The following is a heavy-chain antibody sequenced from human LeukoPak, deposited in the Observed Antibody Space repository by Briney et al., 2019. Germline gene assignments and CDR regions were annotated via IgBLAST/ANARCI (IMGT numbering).Heavy chain of an antibody. CDR2: IIPIFGTA. V-gene: IGHV1-69*13. J-gene: IGHJ1*01. CDR3: AREGYYDSSGYYPLQH. CDR1: GGTFSSYA. D-gene: IGHD3-22*01. Sequence: SVKVSCKASGGTFSSYAISWVRQAPGQGLEWMGGIIPIFGTANYAQKFQGRVTITADESTSTAYMELSSLRSEDTAVYYCAREGYYDSSGYYPLQHWGQGTLVTVSS.